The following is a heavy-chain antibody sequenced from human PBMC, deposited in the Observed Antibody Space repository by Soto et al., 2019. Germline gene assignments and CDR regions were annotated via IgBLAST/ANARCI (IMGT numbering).Heavy chain of an antibody. CDR3: ARGRAALSSYYGMDV. J-gene: IGHJ6*02. CDR1: GYTFTSYY. CDR2: INPSGGST. Sequence: ASMKVSCKSSGYTFTSYYMHWVRQAPGQGLEWMGIINPSGGSTSYAQKFQGRVTMTRDTSTSTVYMELSSLRSEDTAVYYCARGRAALSSYYGMDVCGQGTTVTVSS. V-gene: IGHV1-46*03. D-gene: IGHD2-15*01.